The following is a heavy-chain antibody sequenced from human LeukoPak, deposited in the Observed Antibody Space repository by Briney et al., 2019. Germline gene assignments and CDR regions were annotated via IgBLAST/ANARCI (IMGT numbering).Heavy chain of an antibody. V-gene: IGHV4-4*07. D-gene: IGHD2-15*01. J-gene: IGHJ6*03. CDR1: GDAISRYY. CDR2: IYNGGIF. CDR3: ARASAVVAASFSGYYYYMDV. Sequence: SETLSLTCTVSGDAISRYYWSRIRQPAGKGLEWIGRIYNGGIFTYNPSLKSRVTISVDTSKNQFSLKLSSVTAADTAVYYCARASAVVAASFSGYYYYMDVWGKGTTVTVSS.